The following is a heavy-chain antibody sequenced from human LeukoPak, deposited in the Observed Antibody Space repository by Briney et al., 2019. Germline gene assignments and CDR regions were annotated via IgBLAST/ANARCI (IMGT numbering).Heavy chain of an antibody. CDR1: GYSISSGYY. Sequence: PETLSLTCAVSGYSISSGYYWGWIRQPPGKGLEWIGSIYHSGSTYYNPSLKSRVTISVDTSKNQFSLKLSSVTAADTAVYYCARPVERYCSSTSCYAQDYWGQGTLVTVSS. J-gene: IGHJ4*02. CDR3: ARPVERYCSSTSCYAQDY. V-gene: IGHV4-38-2*01. D-gene: IGHD2-2*01. CDR2: IYHSGST.